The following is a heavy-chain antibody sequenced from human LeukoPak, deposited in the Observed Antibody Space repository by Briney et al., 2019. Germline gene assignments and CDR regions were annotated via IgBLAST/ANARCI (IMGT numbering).Heavy chain of an antibody. CDR2: IYYSGST. V-gene: IGHV4-59*11. J-gene: IGHJ5*02. CDR3: ARSARGGLTRNNWCDP. CDR1: GGSISSHY. D-gene: IGHD2-2*01. Sequence: SETLSLTCTVSGGSISSHYWSWIRQPPGKGLEWIGYIYYSGSTNYNPSLKSRVTISVDTSKNQFSLKLSSVTAADTAVYYCARSARGGLTRNNWCDPWGQGTLVTLSS.